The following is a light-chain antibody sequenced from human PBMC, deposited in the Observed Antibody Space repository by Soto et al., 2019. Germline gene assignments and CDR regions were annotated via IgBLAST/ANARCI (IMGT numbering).Light chain of an antibody. J-gene: IGLJ1*01. CDR2: DVS. CDR3: CSYAGSDTFV. Sequence: QSALTQPRSVSGSPGQSVTIACTGTSSDVGGYNYVSWYQQHPGKAPKLMIYDVSKRPSGGPDRCSGSTSGNTASLTISGLQAEDEADYYCCSYAGSDTFVFGTGTKLTVL. V-gene: IGLV2-11*01. CDR1: SSDVGGYNY.